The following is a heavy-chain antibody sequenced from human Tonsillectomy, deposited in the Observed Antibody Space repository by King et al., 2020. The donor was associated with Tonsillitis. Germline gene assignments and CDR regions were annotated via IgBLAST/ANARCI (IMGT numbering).Heavy chain of an antibody. V-gene: IGHV3-74*01. Sequence: VQLVESGGGLVQPGGSLRLSCAASGFTFSSYWMHWVRQAPGKGLVWVSRINSDGSSTSYADSVKGRFTISRDNAKNTLYLQMNSLRAEDTALYYCARSDYSNYWYFDLWGRGTLVTVSS. CDR2: INSDGSST. CDR3: ARSDYSNYWYFDL. D-gene: IGHD4-11*01. CDR1: GFTFSSYW. J-gene: IGHJ2*01.